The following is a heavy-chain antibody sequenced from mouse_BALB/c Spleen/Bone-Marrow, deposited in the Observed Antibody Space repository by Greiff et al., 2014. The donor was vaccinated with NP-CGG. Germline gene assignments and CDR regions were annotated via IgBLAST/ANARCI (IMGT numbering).Heavy chain of an antibody. V-gene: IGHV1-87*01. CDR1: GYTFTSYW. D-gene: IGHD1-1*02. J-gene: IGHJ2*01. Sequence: VQLQQSGAELARPGASVKLSCKASGYTFTSYWMQWVKQRPGQGLEWIGAIYPGDGDTRYTQKFKGKATLTADKSSSTAYMQLSSLASEDSAVYYCASQGDYRSFDYWGQGTTLTVSS. CDR2: IYPGDGDT. CDR3: ASQGDYRSFDY.